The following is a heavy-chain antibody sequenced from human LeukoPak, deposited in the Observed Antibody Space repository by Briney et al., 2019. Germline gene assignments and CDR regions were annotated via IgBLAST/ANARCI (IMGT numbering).Heavy chain of an antibody. CDR3: ARELVGATTGYFDY. CDR2: IWYDGSNK. CDR1: GFTFSSYG. V-gene: IGHV3-33*01. J-gene: IGHJ4*02. Sequence: PGGSLRLSCAASGFTFSSYGMHWVRQAPGKGLEWVAVIWYDGSNKYYADSVKGRFTISRDNSKNTLYLQMNSLRAEDTAVYYCARELVGATTGYFDYWGQGTLVTVSS. D-gene: IGHD1-26*01.